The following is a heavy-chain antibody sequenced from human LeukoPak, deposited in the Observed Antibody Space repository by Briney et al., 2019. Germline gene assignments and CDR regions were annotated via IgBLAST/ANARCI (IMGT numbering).Heavy chain of an antibody. V-gene: IGHV1-69*04. J-gene: IGHJ3*01. CDR1: GGTFSSYA. CDR2: IIPIFGIA. CDR3: ARARAPYYYDSSGSF. D-gene: IGHD3-22*01. Sequence: GASVKVSCKATGGTFSSYAISWVRQAPGQGLGWMGRIIPIFGIANYAQKFQGRVTITADKSTSTAYMELSSLRSEDTAVYYCARARAPYYYDSSGSFWGQGTMVTVSS.